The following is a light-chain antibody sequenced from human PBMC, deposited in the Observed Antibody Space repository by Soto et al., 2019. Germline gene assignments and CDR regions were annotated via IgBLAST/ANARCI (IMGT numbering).Light chain of an antibody. CDR2: AAS. CDR3: QQLKSNLIT. Sequence: DIQLTQSPSFLSASVGDRVTITCRASQGINRFLAWYQQKPVKAPKLLIYAASTLQSGVPSRFSGSGSGTEFTLTISSLQPEDFATYYCQQLKSNLITFGQGTRLEIK. CDR1: QGINRF. J-gene: IGKJ5*01. V-gene: IGKV1-9*01.